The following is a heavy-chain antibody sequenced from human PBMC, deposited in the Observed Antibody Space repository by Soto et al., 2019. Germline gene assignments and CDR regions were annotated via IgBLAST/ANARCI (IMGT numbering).Heavy chain of an antibody. CDR1: GFSLSTSW. CDR2: INQAATEI. CDR3: VRDLGHCGVGECS. J-gene: IGHJ5*02. V-gene: IGHV3-7*01. Sequence: GGSLRLSCAASGFSLSTSWMSWGRQAPGKGLEWVARINQAATEIYYVDSVKDRFTISRDNAENSLYLQMSSLRAEDTAVYYCVRDLGHCGVGECSWGQGTLVTVSS. D-gene: IGHD2-21*01.